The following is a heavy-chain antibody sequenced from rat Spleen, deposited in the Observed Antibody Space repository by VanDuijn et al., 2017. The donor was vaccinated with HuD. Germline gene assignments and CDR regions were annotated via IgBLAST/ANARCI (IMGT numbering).Heavy chain of an antibody. Sequence: EVQLVESGGGLVQPGRSLKLSCAASGFTYSDYVMAWVRQAPTKGLEWVASISTGGGNTYYRDSVKGRFTISRDNAKSTLYLQMSKLGSEDTAIYYCASSGSYWGQGVMVTVSS. CDR2: ISTGGGNT. D-gene: IGHD4-3*01. CDR3: ASSGSY. J-gene: IGHJ2*01. V-gene: IGHV5S23*01. CDR1: GFTYSDYV.